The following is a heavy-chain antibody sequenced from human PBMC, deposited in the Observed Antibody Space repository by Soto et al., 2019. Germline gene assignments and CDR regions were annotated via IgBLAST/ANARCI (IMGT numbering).Heavy chain of an antibody. D-gene: IGHD1-26*01. J-gene: IGHJ4*01. V-gene: IGHV1-2*04. CDR1: GDTFSTYT. CDR2: INPNSGGT. CDR3: ATGYYAFDY. Sequence: GASVKVSCKASGDTFSTYTITWVRQAPGQGLEWMGWINPNSGGTNYAQKFQGWVTMTRDTSISTAYMELSRLRSDDTAVYYCATGYYAFDYSGHGTLITVSS.